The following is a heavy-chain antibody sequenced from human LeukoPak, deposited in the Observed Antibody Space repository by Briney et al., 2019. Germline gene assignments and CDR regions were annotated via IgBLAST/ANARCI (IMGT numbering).Heavy chain of an antibody. V-gene: IGHV3-23*01. J-gene: IGHJ5*02. Sequence: GGSLRLSCAASGFTFSSYAMSWVRHAPGKGLEWVCAISGSGGSTYYADSVKGRFTISRDNSKNTMYLQMNSRRAEDTAVYYCAKVSVQPGYSSGWSINWFDPWGQGTLVTVSS. CDR2: ISGSGGST. D-gene: IGHD6-19*01. CDR1: GFTFSSYA. CDR3: AKVSVQPGYSSGWSINWFDP.